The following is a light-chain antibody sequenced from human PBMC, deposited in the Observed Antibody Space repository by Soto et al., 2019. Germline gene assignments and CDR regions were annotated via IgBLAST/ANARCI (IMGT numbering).Light chain of an antibody. V-gene: IGKV3-20*01. J-gene: IGKJ5*01. CDR1: QSVSSSY. CDR2: GAS. CDR3: QQYGSSQIT. Sequence: EIVLTQSPGTLSLSPGERATLSCRASQSVSSSYLAWYQQKPGQAXRLLIYGASSRATGIPDRFSGSGSGTDLTITISRLEPEDFEVYYCQQYGSSQITFGQGTRLDIK.